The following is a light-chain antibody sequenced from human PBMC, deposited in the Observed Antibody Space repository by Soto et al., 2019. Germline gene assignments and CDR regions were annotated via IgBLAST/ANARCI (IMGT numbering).Light chain of an antibody. CDR3: QQSYSTPRT. J-gene: IGKJ2*01. Sequence: DIQMTQSPSALSASVGDRVTITCRASQSISSYLNWYQQKPGRAPNLLIYAASTLQSGVPSRFSGSGSGTDFTLTISSLQPEEFATYYCQQSYSTPRTFGQGTKLEI. CDR2: AAS. V-gene: IGKV1-39*01. CDR1: QSISSY.